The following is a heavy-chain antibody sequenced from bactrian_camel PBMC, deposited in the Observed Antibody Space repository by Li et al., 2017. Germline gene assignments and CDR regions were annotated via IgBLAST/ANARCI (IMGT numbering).Heavy chain of an antibody. J-gene: IGHJ4*01. CDR2: INHGGDYT. CDR3: AADRVCSYLGGADY. D-gene: IGHD3*01. V-gene: IGHV3S40*01. CDR1: GFTFSSYA. Sequence: VQLVESGGGLVQPGGSLRLSCAASGFTFSSYAMFWVRQAPGKGLEWVSAINHGGDYTYYADSVKGRFTISQDNAENTVYLQMNNLKPEDTAMYYCAADRVCSYLGGADYWGQGTQVTVS.